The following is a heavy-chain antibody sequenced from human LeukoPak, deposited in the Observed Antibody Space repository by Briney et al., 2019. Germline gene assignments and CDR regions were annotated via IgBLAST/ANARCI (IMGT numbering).Heavy chain of an antibody. CDR2: IWYDGSNK. J-gene: IGHJ4*02. CDR3: ARENTLLWFGEIDY. Sequence: GGSLRLSCAASGCTFSSYGMHWVRQAPGKGLEWVAVIWYDGSNKYYADSVKGRFTISRDNSKNTLYLQMNSLRAEDTAVYYCARENTLLWFGEIDYWGQGTLVTVSS. CDR1: GCTFSSYG. D-gene: IGHD3-10*01. V-gene: IGHV3-33*01.